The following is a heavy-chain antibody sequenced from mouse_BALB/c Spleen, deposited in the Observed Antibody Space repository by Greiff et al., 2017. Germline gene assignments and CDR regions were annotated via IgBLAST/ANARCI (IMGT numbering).Heavy chain of an antibody. CDR1: GYAFTNYL. CDR2: INPGSGGT. D-gene: IGHD2-4*01. J-gene: IGHJ3*01. CDR3: ARSGDYDEFAY. V-gene: IGHV1-54*01. Sequence: VQLQQSGAELVRPGTSVKVSCKASGYAFTNYLIEWVKQRPGQGLEWIGVINPGSGGTNYNEKFKGKATLTADKSSSTAYMQLSSLTSDDSAVYFCARSGDYDEFAYWGQGTLVTVSA.